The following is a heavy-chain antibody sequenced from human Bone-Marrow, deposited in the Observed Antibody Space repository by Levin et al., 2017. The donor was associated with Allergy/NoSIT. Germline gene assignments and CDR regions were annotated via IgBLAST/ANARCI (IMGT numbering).Heavy chain of an antibody. V-gene: IGHV5-51*01. J-gene: IGHJ4*02. CDR1: GSSFTSYW. D-gene: IGHD3-22*01. CDR3: ARRYDSSGYSSFDY. Sequence: PGGSLRLSCKGSGSSFTSYWIGWVRQMPGKGLEWVGIIYPGDSDTRYSPSFQGQVTISADKSISTAYLQWSSLKASDTAIYYCARRYDSSGYSSFDYWGQGILVTVSS. CDR2: IYPGDSDT.